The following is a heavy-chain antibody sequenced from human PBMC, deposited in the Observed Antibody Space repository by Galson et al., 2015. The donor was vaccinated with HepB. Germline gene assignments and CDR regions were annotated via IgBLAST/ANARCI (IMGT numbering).Heavy chain of an antibody. Sequence: SLRLSCAASGFTFSSYAMHWVRQAPGKGLEWVAVISYDGSNKYYADSVKGRFTISRDNSKNTLYLQMNSLRAEDTAVYYCASERTRFRLGYSSGWNPDYWGQGTLVTVSS. CDR1: GFTFSSYA. V-gene: IGHV3-30-3*01. J-gene: IGHJ4*02. D-gene: IGHD6-19*01. CDR2: ISYDGSNK. CDR3: ASERTRFRLGYSSGWNPDY.